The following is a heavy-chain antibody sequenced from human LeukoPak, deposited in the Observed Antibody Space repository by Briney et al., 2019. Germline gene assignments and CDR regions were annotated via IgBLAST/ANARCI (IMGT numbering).Heavy chain of an antibody. J-gene: IGHJ4*02. Sequence: PGGSLSFSCAAPGFTFSSYAMSWVRLVPGKGLEWVSPISESGRGYVTYYADSVKGRFTISRDNSKNTVYMQMNSLRAGDTAVYYCAKASRLLHGSGSYPGYFDYWGQGTLVTVSS. CDR1: GFTFSSYA. D-gene: IGHD3-10*01. CDR2: ISESGRGYVT. V-gene: IGHV3-23*01. CDR3: AKASRLLHGSGSYPGYFDY.